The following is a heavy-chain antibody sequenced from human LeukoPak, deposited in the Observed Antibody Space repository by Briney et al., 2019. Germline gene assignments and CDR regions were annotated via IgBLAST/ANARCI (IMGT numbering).Heavy chain of an antibody. Sequence: PSETLSLTCTVSGGSISSSSYYWGWIRQPPGKGLEWIGSIYYSGSTYYNPSLKSRVTISVDTSKNQFSLKLSSVTAADTAVYYCARQSIAAAFGYWGQGTLVTVSS. J-gene: IGHJ4*02. V-gene: IGHV4-39*01. CDR3: ARQSIAAAFGY. CDR2: IYYSGST. CDR1: GGSISSSSYY. D-gene: IGHD6-13*01.